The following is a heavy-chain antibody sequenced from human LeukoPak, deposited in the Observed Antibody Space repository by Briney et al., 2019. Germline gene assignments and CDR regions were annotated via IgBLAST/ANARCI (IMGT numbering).Heavy chain of an antibody. V-gene: IGHV7-4-1*02. D-gene: IGHD6-13*01. J-gene: IGHJ5*02. CDR1: GYTFTTYA. Sequence: GASVKVSCKASGYTFTTYAINWVRQAPGQGLEWMGWINTNTGNPTYAQGFTGRFVFSLDTSVSTAYLQISSLKADDTAVYYCARDPYTSSSWYRGRANNWFDPWGQGTLVTVSS. CDR2: INTNTGNP. CDR3: ARDPYTSSSWYRGRANNWFDP.